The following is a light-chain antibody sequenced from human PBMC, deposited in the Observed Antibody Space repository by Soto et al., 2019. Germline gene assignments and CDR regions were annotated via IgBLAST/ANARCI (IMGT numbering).Light chain of an antibody. V-gene: IGLV7-46*01. J-gene: IGLJ2*01. CDR3: LLHFTGPRGLRVI. CDR2: DTN. Sequence: QAVVTQAPSLTVSPGGTVIFTCGSATGPVTTTHYPYWFQQKPGQAPTTLIYDTNNNNSGTPARFSGSLLGCQAALTLSGAQPEDEADYYCLLHFTGPRGLRVIFGGGTKLTVL. CDR1: TGPVTTTHY.